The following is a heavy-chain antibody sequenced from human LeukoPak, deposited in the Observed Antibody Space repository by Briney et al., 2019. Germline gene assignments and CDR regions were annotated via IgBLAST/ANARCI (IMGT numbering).Heavy chain of an antibody. V-gene: IGHV3-21*06. D-gene: IGHD3-10*01. CDR3: ARDDTSAHFFDS. J-gene: IGHJ4*02. Sequence: GGSLRLSCAASGFTFKIYSMNWVRQAPGKGLEWVSSIRTDSSHMYYADSVKGRFTVSRDNAKNSLYLQMNPLRAEDTAVYYCARDDTSAHFFDSWGQGTLVTVSS. CDR1: GFTFKIYS. CDR2: IRTDSSHM.